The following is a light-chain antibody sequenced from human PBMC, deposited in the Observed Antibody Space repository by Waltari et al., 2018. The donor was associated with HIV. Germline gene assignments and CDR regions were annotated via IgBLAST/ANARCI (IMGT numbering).Light chain of an antibody. CDR3: SSYTSRDTFV. CDR1: RGDVGTYNS. CDR2: EVS. J-gene: IGLJ1*01. V-gene: IGLV2-14*01. Sequence: QSALTQPAAVSGSPGQSITISCTGARGDVGTYNSASWYQQLPGKAPKLIIYEVSNRPSGLSNRFSGSKSGNTASLTISGLQAEDEGYYYCSSYTSRDTFVFGTGTEVTVL.